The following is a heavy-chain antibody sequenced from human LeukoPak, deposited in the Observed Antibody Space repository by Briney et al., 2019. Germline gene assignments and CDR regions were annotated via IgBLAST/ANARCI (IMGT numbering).Heavy chain of an antibody. Sequence: GGSLRLSCAASGFTFSGSAMHWVRQASGKGLEWVVRIRSKANSYATAYAASVKGRFTISRDDSKNTAYLQMNSLKTEDTAVYYCTSSSDYYDKDRAEYFQHWGQGTLVTVSS. CDR1: GFTFSGSA. V-gene: IGHV3-73*01. CDR3: TSSSDYYDKDRAEYFQH. D-gene: IGHD3-22*01. CDR2: IRSKANSYAT. J-gene: IGHJ1*01.